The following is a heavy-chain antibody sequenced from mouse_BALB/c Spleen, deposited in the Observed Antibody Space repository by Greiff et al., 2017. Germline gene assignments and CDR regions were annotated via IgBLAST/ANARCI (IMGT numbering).Heavy chain of an antibody. CDR3: VRHGWFPYYFDY. V-gene: IGHV10-1*02. Sequence: EVQLVESGGGLVQPKGSLKLSCAASGFTFNTYAMNWVRQAPGKGLEWVARIRSKSNNYATYYADSVKDRFTISRDDSQSMLYLQMNNLKTEDTAMYYCVRHGWFPYYFDYWGQGTTLTVSS. CDR2: IRSKSNNYAT. D-gene: IGHD2-3*01. CDR1: GFTFNTYA. J-gene: IGHJ2*01.